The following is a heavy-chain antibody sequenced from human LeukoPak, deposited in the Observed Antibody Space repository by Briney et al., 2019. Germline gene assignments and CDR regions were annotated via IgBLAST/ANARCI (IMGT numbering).Heavy chain of an antibody. CDR3: ARGFGDWGLSWFDP. J-gene: IGHJ5*02. CDR1: GGSVSSGSYY. D-gene: IGHD3-10*01. V-gene: IGHV4-61*01. CDR2: IYYSGGA. Sequence: SETLSLTCTVSGGSVSSGSYYWSWIRQPPGKGPEWIGYIYYSGGAKYNPSLKSRVTISVDTSKNQFSLKLTSVTAADTAVYYCARGFGDWGLSWFDPWGQGTLVTVSS.